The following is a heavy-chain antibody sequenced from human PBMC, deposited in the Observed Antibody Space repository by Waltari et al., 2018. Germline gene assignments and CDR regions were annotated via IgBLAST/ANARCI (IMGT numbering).Heavy chain of an antibody. V-gene: IGHV3-7*01. CDR1: GFPFLGFR. CDR3: VRDDDGGMGAV. J-gene: IGHJ6*02. CDR2: IYQDGTVT. Sequence: EVQLVESGGGLVKPGGSLRLSGAASGFPFLGFRMSWVRQAPGKGLEWVANIYQDGTVTNYVDSVKGRFTTSRDNARNSLYLQMNSLRVDDTAVYYCVRDDDGGMGAVWGQGTTVTVSS. D-gene: IGHD3-16*01.